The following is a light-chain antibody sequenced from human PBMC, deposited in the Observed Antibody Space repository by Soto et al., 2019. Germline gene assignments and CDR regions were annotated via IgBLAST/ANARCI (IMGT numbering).Light chain of an antibody. CDR1: QSVSSN. CDR2: GAS. Sequence: EIVMTQSPATLSVSPGERATLSCRASQSVSSNLAWYQQTPGQAPRLRIYGASTMATGIPARLSGRGSGTEFKLTISSLQSEDFAVYYCQQYNNWPPWTFGQGTKVEIK. CDR3: QQYNNWPPWT. J-gene: IGKJ1*01. V-gene: IGKV3-15*01.